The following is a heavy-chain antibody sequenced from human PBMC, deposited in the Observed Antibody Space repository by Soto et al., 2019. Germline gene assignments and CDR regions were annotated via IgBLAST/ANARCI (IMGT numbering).Heavy chain of an antibody. CDR2: IYYSGST. J-gene: IGHJ6*01. D-gene: IGHD2-15*01. Sequence: PXGTMCLTVTVCGGCVSSGSYYWSWIRQPPGKGLEWIGYIYYSGSTNYNPSLKSRVTISVDTSKNQFSLKLSSVTAADTAVYYCARLSSYSTVNYGMDIWGQGTMVTVSS. CDR1: GGCVSSGSYY. CDR3: ARLSSYSTVNYGMDI. V-gene: IGHV4-61*01.